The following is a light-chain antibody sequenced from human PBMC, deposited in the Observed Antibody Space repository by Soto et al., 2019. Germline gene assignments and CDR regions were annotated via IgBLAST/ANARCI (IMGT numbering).Light chain of an antibody. CDR3: QQYGGSPRT. J-gene: IGKJ1*01. CDR1: RSLDSGQ. V-gene: IGKV3-20*01. CDR2: DAF. Sequence: EIVMTQSPATLSVSPGESATLSCRASRSLDSGQLAWYQQKVGRAPRLLIHDAFIRATGIPDRFSGSGSGTDFTLTIARLEPEDFAVYYCQQYGGSPRTFGQGTKVDIK.